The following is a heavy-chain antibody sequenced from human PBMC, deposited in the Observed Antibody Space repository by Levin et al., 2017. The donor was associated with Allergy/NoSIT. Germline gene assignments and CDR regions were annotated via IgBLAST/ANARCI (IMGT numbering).Heavy chain of an antibody. CDR1: GFTFSNAW. CDR3: NTVSGGVLLWFRETAGRFDY. V-gene: IGHV3-15*01. CDR2: IKSKTDGGTT. D-gene: IGHD3-10*01. Sequence: GGSLRLSCAASGFTFSNAWMSWVRQAPGKGLEWVGRIKSKTDGGTTDYAAPVKGRFTISREDSKNTLYLQMNSLKTEDTAVYYCNTVSGGVLLWFRETAGRFDYWGQGTLVTVSS. J-gene: IGHJ4*02.